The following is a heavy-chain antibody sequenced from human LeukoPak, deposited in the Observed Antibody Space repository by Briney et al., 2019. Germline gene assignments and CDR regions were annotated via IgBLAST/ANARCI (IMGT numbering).Heavy chain of an antibody. D-gene: IGHD6-13*01. CDR3: ARGTQGGSSLVLDY. Sequence: SGTLSLTCAVSGGSISSSNWWSWVRQPPGKGLEWIGYIYHSGSTYYNPSLKSRVTISVDRSKNQFSLKLSSVTAADTAVYYCARGTQGGSSLVLDYWGQGTLVTVSS. V-gene: IGHV4-4*02. CDR1: GGSISSSNW. J-gene: IGHJ4*02. CDR2: IYHSGST.